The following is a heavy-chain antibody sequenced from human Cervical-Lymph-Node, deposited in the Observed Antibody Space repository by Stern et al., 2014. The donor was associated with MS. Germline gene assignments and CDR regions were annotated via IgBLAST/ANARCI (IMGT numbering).Heavy chain of an antibody. CDR3: ASQVATTSNYSYGMAV. J-gene: IGHJ6*02. CDR2: ISGSGNYV. D-gene: IGHD5-24*01. CDR1: VSAFRRYI. Sequence: VQLLESGGGLVKPGESLRLSCAASVSAFRRYIINWVRQAPGKGLQWVSSISGSGNYVYCADSVRGRFTISRDNAKNSVYLQVSSLSADDTAVYYCASQVATTSNYSYGMAVWGQGTAVFVSS. V-gene: IGHV3-21*01.